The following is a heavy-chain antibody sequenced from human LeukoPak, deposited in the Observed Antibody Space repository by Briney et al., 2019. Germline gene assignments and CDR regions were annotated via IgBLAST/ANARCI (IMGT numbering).Heavy chain of an antibody. CDR3: ARGGLVYSLFGFDY. CDR1: GGSFSGYY. V-gene: IGHV4-34*01. J-gene: IGHJ4*02. Sequence: PSETLSLTCAVYGGSFSGYYWSWIRQPPGKGLEWIGEINHSGSTNYNPSLKSRVTISVDTSKNQFSLKLSSVTAADTAVYYCARGGLVYSLFGFDYWGQGTLVTVSS. D-gene: IGHD3-3*01. CDR2: INHSGST.